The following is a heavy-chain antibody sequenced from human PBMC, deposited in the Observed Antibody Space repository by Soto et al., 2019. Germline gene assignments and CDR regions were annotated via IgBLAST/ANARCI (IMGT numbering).Heavy chain of an antibody. Sequence: QVQLVESGGGVVQPGRSLRLSCAASGFTFSSYGMHWVRQAPGKGLEWVAVISYDGSNKYYADSVKGRFTISRDNSKNTLYLQMNSRRAEDTAVYYCAKDPRLYSSSWYPPQPVDYWGQGTLVTVSS. J-gene: IGHJ4*02. CDR2: ISYDGSNK. CDR3: AKDPRLYSSSWYPPQPVDY. V-gene: IGHV3-30*18. CDR1: GFTFSSYG. D-gene: IGHD6-13*01.